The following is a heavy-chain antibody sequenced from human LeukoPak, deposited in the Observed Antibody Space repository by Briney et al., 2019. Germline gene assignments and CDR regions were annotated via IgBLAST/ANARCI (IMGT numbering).Heavy chain of an antibody. D-gene: IGHD6-19*01. CDR1: GFTFDDYA. CDR3: AKGASSGWSPYFDY. CDR2: ISWNSGSI. Sequence: GGSLRLSCAASGFTFDDYAMHWVRQAPGKGLEWVSGISWNSGSIGYADSVKGRFTISKDNAKNSLYLQMNSLRAEDTALYYCAKGASSGWSPYFDYWGQGTLVTVSS. V-gene: IGHV3-9*01. J-gene: IGHJ4*02.